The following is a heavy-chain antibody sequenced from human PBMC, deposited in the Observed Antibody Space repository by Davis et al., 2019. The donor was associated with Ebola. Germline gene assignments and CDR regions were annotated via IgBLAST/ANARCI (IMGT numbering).Heavy chain of an antibody. J-gene: IGHJ4*02. CDR3: ARENYDFWSGYYLGGVGY. Sequence: GSLKISCAASGFTFSSYSMNWVRQAPGKGLEWVSSISSSSSYIYYADSVKGRFTISRDNAKNSLYLQMNSLRAEDTAVYYCARENYDFWSGYYLGGVGYWGQGTLVTVSS. V-gene: IGHV3-21*04. CDR1: GFTFSSYS. CDR2: ISSSSSYI. D-gene: IGHD3-3*01.